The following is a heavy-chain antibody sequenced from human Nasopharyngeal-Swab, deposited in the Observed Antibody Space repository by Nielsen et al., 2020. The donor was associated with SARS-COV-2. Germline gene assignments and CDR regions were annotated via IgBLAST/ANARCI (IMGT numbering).Heavy chain of an antibody. Sequence: GGSLRLSCTVSGGSISSGDYYWSWIRQPPGKGLEWMGIIYPGDSDTRYSPSFQGQVTISADKSISTAYLQWSSLKASDTAMYYCARRNQEYSGYDYGLAEESDAFDIWGQGTMVTVSS. CDR3: ARRNQEYSGYDYGLAEESDAFDI. D-gene: IGHD5-12*01. V-gene: IGHV5-51*01. J-gene: IGHJ3*02. CDR2: IYPGDSDT. CDR1: GGSISSGDYYW.